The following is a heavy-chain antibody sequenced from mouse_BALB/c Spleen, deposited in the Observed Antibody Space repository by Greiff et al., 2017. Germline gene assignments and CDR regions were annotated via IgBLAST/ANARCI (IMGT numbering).Heavy chain of an antibody. CDR2: ISSGGGST. J-gene: IGHJ1*01. D-gene: IGHD1-1*01. CDR3: ARLTTVVAKGYWYFDV. CDR1: GFAFSSYD. V-gene: IGHV5-12-1*01. Sequence: EVQGVESGGGLVKPGGSLKLSCAASGFAFSSYDMSWVRQTPEKRLEWVAYISSGGGSTYYPDTVKGRFTISRDNAKNTLYLQMSSLKSEDTAMYYCARLTTVVAKGYWYFDVWGAGTTVTVSS.